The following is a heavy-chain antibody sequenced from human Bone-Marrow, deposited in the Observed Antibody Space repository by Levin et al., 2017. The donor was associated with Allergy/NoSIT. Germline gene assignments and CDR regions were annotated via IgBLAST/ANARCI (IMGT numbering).Heavy chain of an antibody. CDR1: GYTFTTYW. Sequence: GESLKISCQVSGYTFTTYWIGWVRQMPGKGLEWMGIINPRDSDTRYSPSFQGHVTMSVDKSFNTAYLRWSSLKASDTAIYYCARHGGCSRTSCYNWFDPWGQGTLVTVSS. CDR3: ARHGGCSRTSCYNWFDP. J-gene: IGHJ5*02. V-gene: IGHV5-51*01. D-gene: IGHD2-2*01. CDR2: INPRDSDT.